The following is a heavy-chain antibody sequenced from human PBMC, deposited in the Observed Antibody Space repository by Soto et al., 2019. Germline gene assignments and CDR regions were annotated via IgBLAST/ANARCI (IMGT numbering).Heavy chain of an antibody. J-gene: IGHJ4*02. CDR2: IYYTGST. CDR3: AGAPNWAYFDL. CDR1: SGSISTYY. D-gene: IGHD7-27*01. Sequence: PSETLSLTCTVSSGSISTYYWSWIRQPPGKGLEWIGYIYYTGSTNYNPSLKTRVAISMDTSKNQFSLNLSSVTAADTAVYYCAGAPNWAYFDLRGLRTLVTVSS. V-gene: IGHV4-59*01.